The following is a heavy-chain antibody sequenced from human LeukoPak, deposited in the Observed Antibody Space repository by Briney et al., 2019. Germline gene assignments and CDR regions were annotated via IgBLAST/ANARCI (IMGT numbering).Heavy chain of an antibody. CDR1: GFTFSSYS. Sequence: GGSLRLSCAASGFTFSSYSMNWVRQAPGKGLEWVSSISSSSSCIYYADSVKGRFTISRDNAKNSLYLQMNSLRAEDTAVYYCARDGDDYGDYERRYYFDYWGQGTLVTVSS. J-gene: IGHJ4*02. CDR3: ARDGDDYGDYERRYYFDY. D-gene: IGHD4-17*01. CDR2: ISSSSSCI. V-gene: IGHV3-21*01.